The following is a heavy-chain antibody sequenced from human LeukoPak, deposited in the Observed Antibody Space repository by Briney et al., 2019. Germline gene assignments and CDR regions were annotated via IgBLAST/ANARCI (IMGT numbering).Heavy chain of an antibody. Sequence: GGSLRLSCAASGFTFSSYWMSWVRQAPGKGLEWVANIKQDGSEKCYVDSVKGRFTISRDNAKNSLYLQMNSLRAEDTAVYYCARDGPYDILTGSLNGFDYWGQGPLVTVSS. V-gene: IGHV3-7*01. CDR1: GFTFSSYW. CDR3: ARDGPYDILTGSLNGFDY. D-gene: IGHD3-9*01. J-gene: IGHJ4*02. CDR2: IKQDGSEK.